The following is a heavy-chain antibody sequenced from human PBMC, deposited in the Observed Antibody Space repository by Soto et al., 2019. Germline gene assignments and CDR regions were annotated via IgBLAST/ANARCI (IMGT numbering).Heavy chain of an antibody. V-gene: IGHV3-30-3*01. D-gene: IGHD3-22*01. CDR3: ARRGYYAI. Sequence: QVQLVESGGGVVQPGRSLRLSCAASGFTFSSYAMHWVRQAPGKGLEWVAVISYDGSNKYYADSVKGRFTNSRDNSKNTLYLQLNSLRGEDTAVYYCARRGYYAILGQGTMVTVSS. CDR2: ISYDGSNK. J-gene: IGHJ3*02. CDR1: GFTFSSYA.